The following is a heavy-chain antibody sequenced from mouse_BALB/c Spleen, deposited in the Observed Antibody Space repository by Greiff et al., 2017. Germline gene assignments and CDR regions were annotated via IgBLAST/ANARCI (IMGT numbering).Heavy chain of an antibody. CDR3: TRKRGYDYDVLAY. CDR1: GYTFTSYY. Sequence: VQLQQSGAELVKPGASVKLSCKASGYTFTSYYMYWVKQRPGQGLEWIGEINPSNGGTNFNEKFKSKATLTVDKSSSTAYMQLSSLTSEDSAVYYCTRKRGYDYDVLAYWGQGTLVTVSA. D-gene: IGHD2-4*01. CDR2: INPSNGGT. J-gene: IGHJ3*01. V-gene: IGHV1S81*02.